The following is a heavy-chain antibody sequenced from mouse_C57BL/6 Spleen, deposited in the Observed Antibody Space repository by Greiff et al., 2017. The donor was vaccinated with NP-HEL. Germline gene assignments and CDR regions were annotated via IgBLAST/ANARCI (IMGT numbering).Heavy chain of an antibody. CDR1: GYAFSSYW. Sequence: QVQLKQSGAELVKPGASVKISCKASGYAFSSYWMNWVKQRPGKGLEWIGQIYPGDGDTNYNGKFKGKATLTADKSSSTAYMQLSSLTSEDSAVYFCAREGIYYYGSSYESGAMDYWGQGTSVTVSS. CDR2: IYPGDGDT. CDR3: AREGIYYYGSSYESGAMDY. D-gene: IGHD1-1*01. V-gene: IGHV1-80*01. J-gene: IGHJ4*01.